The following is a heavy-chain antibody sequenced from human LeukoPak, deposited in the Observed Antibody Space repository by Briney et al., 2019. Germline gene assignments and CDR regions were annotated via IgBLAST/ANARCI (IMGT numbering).Heavy chain of an antibody. V-gene: IGHV1-69*10. Sequence: GASVKVSCKDSGGTFGSYAISWVRQAPGQGLEWMGGIIPILGIANYAQKFQGRVTITADKSTSTAYMELSSLRSEDTAVYYCARVRFAESNNDDYGDYERYFQHWGQGTLVTVSS. CDR3: ARVRFAESNNDDYGDYERYFQH. CDR2: IIPILGIA. J-gene: IGHJ1*01. D-gene: IGHD4-17*01. CDR1: GGTFGSYA.